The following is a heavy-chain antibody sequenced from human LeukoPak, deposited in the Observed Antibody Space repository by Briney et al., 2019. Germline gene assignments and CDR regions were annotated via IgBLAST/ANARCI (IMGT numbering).Heavy chain of an antibody. CDR3: ARTALRGNYDSSGYYYGNIDY. D-gene: IGHD3-22*01. V-gene: IGHV1-69*05. Sequence: ASVKVSCKASGGTFSSYAISWVRQAPGQGLEWMGGIIPIFGTANYAQKFQGRVTITTDEYMSTAYMELSSLRSEDTAVYYCARTALRGNYDSSGYYYGNIDYWGQGTLVTVSS. CDR2: IIPIFGTA. CDR1: GGTFSSYA. J-gene: IGHJ4*02.